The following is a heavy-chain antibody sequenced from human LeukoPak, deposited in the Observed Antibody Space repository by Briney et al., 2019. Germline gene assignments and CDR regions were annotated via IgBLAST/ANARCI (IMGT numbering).Heavy chain of an antibody. V-gene: IGHV1-24*01. CDR1: GYTFTGYY. CDR2: FDPEDGET. Sequence: ASVKVSCKASGYTFTGYYMHWVRQAPGKGLEWMGGFDPEDGETIYAQKFQGRVTMTEDTSTDTAYMELSSLRSEDTAVYYCATVSVSPWGQGTLVTVSS. J-gene: IGHJ5*02. CDR3: ATVSVSP.